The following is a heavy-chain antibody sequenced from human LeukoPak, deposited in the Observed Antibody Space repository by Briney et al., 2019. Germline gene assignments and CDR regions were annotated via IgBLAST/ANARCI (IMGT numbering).Heavy chain of an antibody. D-gene: IGHD3-22*01. V-gene: IGHV4-61*01. J-gene: IGHJ6*03. CDR2: IYHSGSTT. Sequence: PSETLFLTCTVSGGSVSVSTYYWNWIRQPPGKGLEWIGYIYHSGSTTNYNPSLKSRATITVDTSKNQFSLKLNYVTAADTAVYYCARDEDNSGRYYYYMDVWGKGTTVTVSS. CDR3: ARDEDNSGRYYYYMDV. CDR1: GGSVSVSTYY.